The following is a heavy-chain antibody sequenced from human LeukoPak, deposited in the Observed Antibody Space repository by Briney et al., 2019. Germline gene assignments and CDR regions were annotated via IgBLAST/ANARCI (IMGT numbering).Heavy chain of an antibody. V-gene: IGHV4-4*07. CDR3: RGGSYVGGYDY. CDR2: IYTSGST. Sequence: SETLSLTCTVSGGSISSYYWSWIRQPAGKGLEWIGRIYTSGSTNYNPSLKSRVTMSVDTSKNHFSLKLSSVTAADTAVYYCRGGSYVGGYDYWGQGTLVSVSS. D-gene: IGHD1-26*01. J-gene: IGHJ4*02. CDR1: GGSISSYY.